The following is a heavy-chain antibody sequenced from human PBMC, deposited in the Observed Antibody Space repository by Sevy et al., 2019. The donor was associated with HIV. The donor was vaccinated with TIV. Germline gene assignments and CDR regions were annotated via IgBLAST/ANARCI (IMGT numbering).Heavy chain of an antibody. J-gene: IGHJ4*02. CDR2: IKQDMSEK. D-gene: IGHD1-7*01. Sequence: GVSLRLSCAASGFTFSSYWMTWVRQAPGKGLEWVANIKQDMSEKYYADSVKGRFTISRDNARNSLYLQMNSLRAEDTAVYYCARDRRNYGGQYFDYWGQGTLVTVSS. V-gene: IGHV3-7*01. CDR3: ARDRRNYGGQYFDY. CDR1: GFTFSSYW.